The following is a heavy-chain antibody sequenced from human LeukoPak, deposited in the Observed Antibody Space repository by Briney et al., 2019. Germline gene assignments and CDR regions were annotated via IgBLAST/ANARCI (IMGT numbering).Heavy chain of an antibody. V-gene: IGHV3-9*01. CDR2: ISWSSSSI. D-gene: IGHD5-18*01. CDR1: GFTFDDYA. Sequence: GGSLRLSCAASGFTFDDYAMHWVRQAPGKGLEWVSGISWSSSSIGYADSVKGRFTISRDNSKNTLYLQMNSLRVEDTAVYYCARSGFTYGRMYSFDYWGQGTLVTVSS. CDR3: ARSGFTYGRMYSFDY. J-gene: IGHJ4*02.